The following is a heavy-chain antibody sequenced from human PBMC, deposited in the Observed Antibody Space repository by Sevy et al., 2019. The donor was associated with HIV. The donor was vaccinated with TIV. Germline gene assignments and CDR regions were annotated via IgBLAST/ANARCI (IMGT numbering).Heavy chain of an antibody. CDR1: GFTFSTW. J-gene: IGHJ6*02. V-gene: IGHV3-15*07. D-gene: IGHD6-13*01. Sequence: GGSLRLSCAASGFTFSTWMNWVRQAPGKGLEWVGRIKSKTDGGTTDYAAPVKDRFTISRDDSPNTLYLQMNSLKTEDTAVYYCTADRASSWNFYYGMDVWGQGTTVTVSS. CDR2: IKSKTDGGTT. CDR3: TADRASSWNFYYGMDV.